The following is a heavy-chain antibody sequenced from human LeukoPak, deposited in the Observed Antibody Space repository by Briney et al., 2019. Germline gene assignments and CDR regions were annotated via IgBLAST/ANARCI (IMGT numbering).Heavy chain of an antibody. CDR2: IYPGDSDT. J-gene: IGHJ3*02. Sequence: GESLKISCKASGYSFISYWIGWVRQMPGKGLEWMGIIYPGDSDTKYSPSFQGQVTISADKSISTAYLQWSSLKAPDTAMYYCARGRSIAARNAFDIWGQGTMVTVSS. CDR3: ARGRSIAARNAFDI. CDR1: GYSFISYW. D-gene: IGHD6-6*01. V-gene: IGHV5-51*01.